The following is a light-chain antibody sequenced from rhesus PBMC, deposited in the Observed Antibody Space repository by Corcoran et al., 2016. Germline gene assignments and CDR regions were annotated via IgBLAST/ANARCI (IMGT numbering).Light chain of an antibody. CDR3: QQYNSYPLT. J-gene: IGKJ4*01. Sequence: DIQMTQSPSSLSASVGDTVTITCQASQGIKKYLAWNQQKPGKAPKLLIYDASTLQSGVPSRFSGSGSGTEFTLTISILQPEDFATYYCQQYNSYPLTFGGGTKVELK. V-gene: IGKV1-25*01. CDR2: DAS. CDR1: QGIKKY.